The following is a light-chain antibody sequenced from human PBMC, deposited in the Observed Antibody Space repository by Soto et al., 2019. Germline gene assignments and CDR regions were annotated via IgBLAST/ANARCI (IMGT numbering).Light chain of an antibody. CDR1: QSISRW. J-gene: IGKJ1*01. Sequence: DIQMTQSPSTLSASLGDRITITCRASQSISRWLAWFQQKPGKAPKLLIYGATSLESGVPSRFSGSGSGTEFTLTISSLQPDDFATYYCQQYSSNIAWTFGQGTQVEIK. V-gene: IGKV1-5*01. CDR2: GAT. CDR3: QQYSSNIAWT.